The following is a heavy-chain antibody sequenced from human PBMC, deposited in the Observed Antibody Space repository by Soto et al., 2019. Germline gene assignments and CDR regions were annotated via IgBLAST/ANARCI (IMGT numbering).Heavy chain of an antibody. CDR2: IWYDGSNK. V-gene: IGHV3-33*06. Sequence: GGSLRLSCAASGFTFSSYGMHWVRQAPGKGLEWVAVIWYDGSNKYYADSVKGRFTISRDNSKNTLYLQMNSLRADDTAVYYCAKSTATIPSVFAAGFDYWGQGALVTVSS. J-gene: IGHJ4*02. D-gene: IGHD5-12*01. CDR3: AKSTATIPSVFAAGFDY. CDR1: GFTFSSYG.